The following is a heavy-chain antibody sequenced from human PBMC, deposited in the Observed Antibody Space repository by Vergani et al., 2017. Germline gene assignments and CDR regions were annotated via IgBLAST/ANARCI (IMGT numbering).Heavy chain of an antibody. V-gene: IGHV5-51*01. D-gene: IGHD1-1*01. CDR1: EYSFGNYW. CDR3: ARHTTYTDS. CDR2: IYPADSDT. J-gene: IGHJ4*02. Sequence: EVELVQSGPEMRKPGESLKISCKGSEYSFGNYWIGWVRQMPGKGLEWMGIIYPADSDTRYSPSFQSQVTISTDKSNSTAFLQWDSLKASDTALYYCARHTTYTDSWGQGTLVTVSS.